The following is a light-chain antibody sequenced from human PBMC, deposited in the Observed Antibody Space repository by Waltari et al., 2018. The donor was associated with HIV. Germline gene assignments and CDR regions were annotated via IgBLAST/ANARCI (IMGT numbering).Light chain of an antibody. CDR3: QSPDSSGTYI. Sequence: SFELTQPPSVSLSPGQTARITCPGVGRQYVYWYQQKPGQAPVLLIYKDRARPAGIPERFSGSVSGTTVTLTVSGVQAEDEADYYCQSPDSSGTYIFGGGTKLTVL. J-gene: IGLJ2*01. CDR1: GRQY. CDR2: KDR. V-gene: IGLV3-25*03.